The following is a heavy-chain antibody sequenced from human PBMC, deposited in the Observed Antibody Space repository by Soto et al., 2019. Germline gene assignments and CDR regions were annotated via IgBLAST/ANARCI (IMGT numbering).Heavy chain of an antibody. J-gene: IGHJ4*02. V-gene: IGHV3-21*01. CDR3: AREGSLYNDYISNCADY. CDR2: ISTTSTYI. CDR1: GFTFSSYS. Sequence: EVQLVESGGGLVKPGGSLRLSCAASGFTFSSYSMTWVRQAPGKGLEWVSSISTTSTYIYYADSVKGRFTISRDNARNSLYLQMYSLRAEDTAVYYCAREGSLYNDYISNCADYWGQGTLVTVSS. D-gene: IGHD4-4*01.